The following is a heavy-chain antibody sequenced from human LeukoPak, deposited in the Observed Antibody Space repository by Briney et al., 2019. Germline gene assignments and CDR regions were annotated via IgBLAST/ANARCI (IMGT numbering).Heavy chain of an antibody. CDR3: ARLGARQMLEY. V-gene: IGHV3-7*01. Sequence: GGSLRLSCAASEFTFSSYWMSWVRQAPGKGLEWVANIKQDGGQIYYLESVKGRFTVSRDNAKNSLYLQMNSLRAEDTAVYYCARLGARQMLEYWGQGALVTVSS. CDR2: IKQDGGQI. J-gene: IGHJ4*02. CDR1: EFTFSSYW. D-gene: IGHD4-17*01.